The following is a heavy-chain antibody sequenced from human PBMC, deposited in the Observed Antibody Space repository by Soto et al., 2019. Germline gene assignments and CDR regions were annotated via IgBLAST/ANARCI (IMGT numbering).Heavy chain of an antibody. CDR1: GGTFSSYA. D-gene: IGHD3-3*01. CDR2: IIPIFGTA. V-gene: IGHV1-69*01. J-gene: IGHJ6*02. Sequence: QVQLVQSGAEVKKPGSSVKVSCKASGGTFSSYAISWVRQAPGQGLEWMGGIIPIFGTANYAQKFQGRVPITADESTSTAYMELSSLRSEDTAVYYCARHYDFWSGYSYYYYGMDVWGQGTTVTVSS. CDR3: ARHYDFWSGYSYYYYGMDV.